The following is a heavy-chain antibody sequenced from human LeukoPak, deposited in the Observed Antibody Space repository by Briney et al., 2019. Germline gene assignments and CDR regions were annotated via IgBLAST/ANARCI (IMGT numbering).Heavy chain of an antibody. CDR1: GFTFSSYS. Sequence: PGGSLRLSCAASGFTFSSYSMNWVRQAPGKGLEWVSSISSSSSYIYYADSVKGRFTISRDNSKNTLYLQMNSLRAEDTAVYYCARDDSMFDYWGQGTLVTVSS. D-gene: IGHD2/OR15-2a*01. CDR2: ISSSSSYI. J-gene: IGHJ4*02. V-gene: IGHV3-21*01. CDR3: ARDDSMFDY.